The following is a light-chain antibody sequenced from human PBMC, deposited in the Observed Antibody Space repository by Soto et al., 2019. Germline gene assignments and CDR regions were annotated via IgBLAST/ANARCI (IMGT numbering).Light chain of an antibody. CDR1: QSLLYSDGNTY. CDR3: MQVTLWPRT. V-gene: IGKV2-30*01. J-gene: IGKJ1*01. CDR2: KVS. Sequence: DVVMTQSPLSLPVTLGQPASISCRSSQSLLYSDGNTYLNWFQQRPGQSPRRLIYKVSNRDSGVPDRFSGSGSGTDFTLKISRVEAEDVGVYDCMQVTLWPRTFCQGTKVDIK.